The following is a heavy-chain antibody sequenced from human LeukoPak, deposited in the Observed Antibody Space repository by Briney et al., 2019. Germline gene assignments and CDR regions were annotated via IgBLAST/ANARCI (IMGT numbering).Heavy chain of an antibody. CDR2: IYPGDSDT. D-gene: IGHD3-10*01. CDR3: ARQARWTYYYGSGSYYPFDY. V-gene: IGHV5-51*01. Sequence: GESLKISCKGSGYSFTSYWIGWMRQMPGKGLEWMGIIYPGDSDTRYSPSFQGQVTISADKSISTAYLQWSSLKASDTAMYYCARQARWTYYYGSGSYYPFDYWGQGTLVTVSS. J-gene: IGHJ4*02. CDR1: GYSFTSYW.